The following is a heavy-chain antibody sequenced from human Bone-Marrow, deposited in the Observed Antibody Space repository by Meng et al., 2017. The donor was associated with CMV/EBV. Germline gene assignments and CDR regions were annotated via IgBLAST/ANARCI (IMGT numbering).Heavy chain of an antibody. CDR1: GFTFSSND. J-gene: IGHJ6*02. CDR3: ARDRSSLNYYDSSGYYPYYYGMDV. D-gene: IGHD3-22*01. Sequence: GESLKISCAASGFTFSSNDMHWVRQTTGKGLEWVSAIGTAGDTYYPGSVKGRFTISRENAKNSFYLQMNSLRAGDTAVYYCARDRSSLNYYDSSGYYPYYYGMDVWGQGTTVTVSS. V-gene: IGHV3-13*01. CDR2: IGTAGDT.